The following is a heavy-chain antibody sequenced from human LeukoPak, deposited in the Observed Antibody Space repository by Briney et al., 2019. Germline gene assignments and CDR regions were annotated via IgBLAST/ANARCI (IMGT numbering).Heavy chain of an antibody. V-gene: IGHV4-59*08. Sequence: SETLSLTCTVSSGSISSYYWSWVRQPPGKGLGWIGYVYHTGSTKYNPSLKSRVTISVDTSKNQFSLKLTSVTAADTAVYYCARHVYSSTWYIYYYGMDVWGQGTTVTVSS. CDR1: SGSISSYY. J-gene: IGHJ6*02. CDR2: VYHTGST. D-gene: IGHD6-13*01. CDR3: ARHVYSSTWYIYYYGMDV.